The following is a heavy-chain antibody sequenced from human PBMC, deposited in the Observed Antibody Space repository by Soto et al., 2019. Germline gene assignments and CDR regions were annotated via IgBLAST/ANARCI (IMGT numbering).Heavy chain of an antibody. J-gene: IGHJ4*02. CDR1: GASVSSGNQY. CDR2: IYNSVIT. Sequence: QVLMHESGPGLVKPSETLSLTCTVSGASVSSGNQYWSWIRQPPGKRLEWIGFIYNSVITNYSPSLKSRGSITADTSRNQFSLKMSSVTAADTAVYYRARGWDANSWGQGALVTVSS. CDR3: ARGWDANS. D-gene: IGHD6-19*01. V-gene: IGHV4-61*01.